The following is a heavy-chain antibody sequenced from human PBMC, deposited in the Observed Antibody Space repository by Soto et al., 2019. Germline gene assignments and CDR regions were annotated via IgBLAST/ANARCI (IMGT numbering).Heavy chain of an antibody. Sequence: GGSLRLSCAASGFTFDDYAMHWVRQAPGKGLEWVSGISWNSGSIGYADSVKGRFTISRDNAKNSLYLQMNSLRAEDTALYYCAKDILTTASFYMDVWGKGTTVTVSS. CDR3: AKDILTTASFYMDV. CDR1: GFTFDDYA. V-gene: IGHV3-9*01. D-gene: IGHD4-4*01. J-gene: IGHJ6*03. CDR2: ISWNSGSI.